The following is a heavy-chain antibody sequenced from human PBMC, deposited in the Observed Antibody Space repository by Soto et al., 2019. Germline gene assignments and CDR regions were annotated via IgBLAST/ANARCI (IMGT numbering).Heavy chain of an antibody. Sequence: EVQLVESGGGLVQPGRSLRLSCAASGFTFDDYAMNWVRQAPGKGLEWVSGISWNSASIGYADSVKGRFTISRDNAKNSLYLQMNSLRPEDTAFYYCAKTLKEEGYYYYGLDVWGLGTTVTVSS. CDR1: GFTFDDYA. CDR2: ISWNSASI. J-gene: IGHJ6*02. CDR3: AKTLKEEGYYYYGLDV. V-gene: IGHV3-9*01.